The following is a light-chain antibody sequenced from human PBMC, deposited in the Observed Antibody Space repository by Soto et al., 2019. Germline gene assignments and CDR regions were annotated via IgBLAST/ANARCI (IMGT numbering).Light chain of an antibody. V-gene: IGKV3-20*01. CDR3: QQYVTSPWT. Sequence: EVVLTQSPATLSVSPGERATLSCSASQSVSGSYLAWYQQQPGQAPRLLIYGASSRATGIPDRFSGSGSGTDFTLTISRLQPEDFAVYYCQQYVTSPWTFGQGTKVDIK. CDR1: QSVSGSY. CDR2: GAS. J-gene: IGKJ1*01.